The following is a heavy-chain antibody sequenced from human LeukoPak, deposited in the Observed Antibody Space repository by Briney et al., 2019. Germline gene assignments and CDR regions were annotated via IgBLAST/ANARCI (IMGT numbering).Heavy chain of an antibody. D-gene: IGHD4-17*01. V-gene: IGHV4-61*02. CDR1: GGSISSGSYY. Sequence: NPSQTLSLTCTVSGGSISSGSYYWSWIRPPAGKGLEWIVCIYTSGSTNYNPSLKSRITISVDTSKNQFSLKLSSVTAADTAVYYCARGRTVYGDYLFRVPPDYWGQGTLVTVSS. J-gene: IGHJ4*02. CDR3: ARGRTVYGDYLFRVPPDY. CDR2: IYTSGST.